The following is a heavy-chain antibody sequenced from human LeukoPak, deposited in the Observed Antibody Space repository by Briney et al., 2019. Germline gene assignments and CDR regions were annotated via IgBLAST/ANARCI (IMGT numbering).Heavy chain of an antibody. CDR2: ISYDGSNN. CDR1: GFTFSSYA. J-gene: IGHJ3*02. D-gene: IGHD6-19*01. Sequence: GGSLRLSCAASGFTFSSYAMHWVRQAPGKGLEWAAVISYDGSNNYYADSVKGRFTISRDNSKNTLYLQMNSLRAEDTAVYYCAREGVAGAFDIWGQGTMVTVSS. V-gene: IGHV3-30-3*01. CDR3: AREGVAGAFDI.